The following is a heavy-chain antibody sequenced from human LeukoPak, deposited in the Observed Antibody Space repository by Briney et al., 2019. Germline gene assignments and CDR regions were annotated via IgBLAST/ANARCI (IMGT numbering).Heavy chain of an antibody. CDR2: IKQDGSEK. D-gene: IGHD3-3*01. J-gene: IGHJ5*02. CDR1: GFTFSSYW. CDR3: AREYYDFWSGYPNH. Sequence: PGGSLRLSCAASGFTFSSYWMSWVRQAPGKGLEWVANIKQDGSEKCHVDSVKGRFTISRDNAKNSLYLQMNSLRAEDTAVYYCAREYYDFWSGYPNHWGQGTLVTVSS. V-gene: IGHV3-7*01.